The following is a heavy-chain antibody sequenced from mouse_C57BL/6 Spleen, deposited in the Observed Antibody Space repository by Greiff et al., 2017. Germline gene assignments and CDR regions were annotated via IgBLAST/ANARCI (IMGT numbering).Heavy chain of an antibody. CDR3: ARTIYYYGSSYGYFDV. Sequence: QVQLKQPGTELVKPGASVKLSCKASGYTFTSYWMHWVKQRPGQGLEWIGNINPSNGGTNYNAKFKSKATLTVDKSSSTAYMQLSSLTSEDSAVYYCARTIYYYGSSYGYFDVWGTGTTVTVSS. D-gene: IGHD1-1*01. CDR2: INPSNGGT. CDR1: GYTFTSYW. J-gene: IGHJ1*03. V-gene: IGHV1-53*01.